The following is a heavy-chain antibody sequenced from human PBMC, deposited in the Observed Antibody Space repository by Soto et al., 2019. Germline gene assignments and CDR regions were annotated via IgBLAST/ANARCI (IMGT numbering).Heavy chain of an antibody. J-gene: IGHJ4*02. Sequence: GGSLRLSCAASGFTFSDYSMNWVRQAPGKGLEWVSSLTSTSSYIYYADSVKGRFTISRDNAKNSLYLQMNSLRAEDTAVYYCTREVQPVIRREYDYWGQGALVTVSS. CDR3: TREVQPVIRREYDY. CDR2: LTSTSSYI. CDR1: GFTFSDYS. V-gene: IGHV3-21*01.